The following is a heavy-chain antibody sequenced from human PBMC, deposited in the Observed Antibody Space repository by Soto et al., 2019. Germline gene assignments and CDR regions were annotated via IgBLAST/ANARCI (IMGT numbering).Heavy chain of an antibody. D-gene: IGHD2-21*02. CDR3: AIGGHVVVVTAALDY. Sequence: QVQLMQSGAEVKKPGASVKVSCKASGDTFTDYYIHWVRQAPGQGLEWMGTVNPSGGHTTYAQHFLGRVTMPRDTSTSTLYMELTSLTSEDTAVYYCAIGGHVVVVTAALDYWGQGTLVTVSS. V-gene: IGHV1-46*01. J-gene: IGHJ4*02. CDR1: GDTFTDYY. CDR2: VNPSGGHT.